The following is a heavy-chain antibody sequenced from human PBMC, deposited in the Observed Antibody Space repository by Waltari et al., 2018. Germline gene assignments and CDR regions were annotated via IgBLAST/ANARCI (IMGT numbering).Heavy chain of an antibody. CDR1: GYAFTSSD. CDR2: RNPNSGNT. Sequence: QVQLLQSGAEVKPPGASVMVSCRASGYAFTSSDINWVRQAPGKGLEWMGRRNPNSGNTGYAQKFQGRVTMTRNTAISTAYMELSSLRPEDTAVYYCARETSASDYCGQGTLVTVSS. V-gene: IGHV1-8*01. J-gene: IGHJ4*02. CDR3: ARETSASDY.